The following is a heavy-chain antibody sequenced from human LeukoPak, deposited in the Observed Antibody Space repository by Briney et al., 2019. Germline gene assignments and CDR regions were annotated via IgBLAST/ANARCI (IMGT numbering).Heavy chain of an antibody. V-gene: IGHV4-39*07. J-gene: IGHJ4*02. D-gene: IGHD3-22*01. CDR2: IYYSGNT. Sequence: PSETLSLTCSVSGGSIRSTTYYWGWIRQSPGKGLEWIGSIYYSGNTYYSPSLMSRVTISVDTSKNQFSLNLSSVTAADTAVYYCARAPHFFDTSGSRYYFDYWGQGALVTVSS. CDR1: GGSIRSTTYY. CDR3: ARAPHFFDTSGSRYYFDY.